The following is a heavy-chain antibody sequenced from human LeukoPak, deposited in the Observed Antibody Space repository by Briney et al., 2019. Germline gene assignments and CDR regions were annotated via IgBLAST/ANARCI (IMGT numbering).Heavy chain of an antibody. V-gene: IGHV3-48*01. J-gene: IGHJ6*02. Sequence: GGSLRLSCAASGFTFSSYSMNWVRQAPGKGLEWVSYISSSSTIYYADSVKGRFTISRDNAKNSLYLQMNSLRAEDTAVHYCARIHSSSWYGESGYGMDVWGQGTTVTVSS. D-gene: IGHD6-13*01. CDR2: ISSSSTI. CDR1: GFTFSSYS. CDR3: ARIHSSSWYGESGYGMDV.